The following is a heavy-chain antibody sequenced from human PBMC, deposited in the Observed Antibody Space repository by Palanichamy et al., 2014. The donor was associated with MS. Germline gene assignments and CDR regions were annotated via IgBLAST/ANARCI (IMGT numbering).Heavy chain of an antibody. V-gene: IGHV4-34*01. Sequence: QVQLQQWGAGLLKPSETLSLTCAVYGGSFSGYYWSWIRQPPGKGLEWIGEINHSGSTNYNPSLKSRVTISVDTSKNQFSLKLSSVTAADTAVYYCARAYYDSSGYSDYWGQGTLVTVSS. J-gene: IGHJ4*02. CDR3: ARAYYDSSGYSDY. CDR2: INHSGST. CDR1: GGSFSGYY. D-gene: IGHD3-22*01.